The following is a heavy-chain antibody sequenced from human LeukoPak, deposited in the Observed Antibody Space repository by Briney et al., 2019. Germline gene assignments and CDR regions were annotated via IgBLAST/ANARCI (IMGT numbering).Heavy chain of an antibody. J-gene: IGHJ4*02. CDR2: IYHSGST. V-gene: IGHV4-39*07. Sequence: SETLSLTCTVSGASITSSSYCWGWIRQPPGKGLEWTGSIYHSGSTYYNPSLKSRVTISVDTSKNQFSLKLSSVTAADTAVYYCASTDSSGYYEIYWGQGTLVTVSS. CDR3: ASTDSSGYYEIY. CDR1: GASITSSSYC. D-gene: IGHD3-22*01.